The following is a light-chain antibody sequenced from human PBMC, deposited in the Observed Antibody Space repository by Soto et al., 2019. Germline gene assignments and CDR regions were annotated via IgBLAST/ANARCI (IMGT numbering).Light chain of an antibody. CDR2: DNN. J-gene: IGLJ7*01. Sequence: QSVLTQPPSVSAAPGQKVSISCSGDSSNIGRNSVSWYQQLPGTAPKLLIYDNNKRPSGIPDRFSGSKSGTSATLGITALQTGDEDDYYCGTWDSSLSPVFGGGTQLTVL. CDR1: SSNIGRNS. V-gene: IGLV1-51*01. CDR3: GTWDSSLSPV.